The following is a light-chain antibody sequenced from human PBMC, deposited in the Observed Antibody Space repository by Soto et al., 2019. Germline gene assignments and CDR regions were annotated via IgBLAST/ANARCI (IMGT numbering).Light chain of an antibody. CDR2: DAS. Sequence: DIQLTQSPSTLSASVGDRGTLTSLAAQSLNSRLAWYQHRPGKAPRLLIYDASTLESGVPSRFSGSGSGTEFTLTISSLQSEDFAVYYCQQYNNWPLTCGGGTKGDIK. CDR3: QQYNNWPLT. V-gene: IGKV1-5*01. CDR1: QSLNSR. J-gene: IGKJ4*01.